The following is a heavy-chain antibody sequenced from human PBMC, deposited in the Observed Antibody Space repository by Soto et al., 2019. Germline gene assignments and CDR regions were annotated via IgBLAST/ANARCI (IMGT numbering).Heavy chain of an antibody. CDR2: IYYSGST. CDR3: ARGGFVDWLLAY. Sequence: QVQLQESGPGLVKPSQTLSLTCTVSGGSISSGDYYWSWIRQPPGKGLEWIGYIYYSGSTYYNPSAKSRVTISVPTSKNQFSRQLSALTAADTAVYYCARGGFVDWLLAYWGQGTLVTVSS. V-gene: IGHV4-30-4*01. D-gene: IGHD3-3*01. J-gene: IGHJ4*02. CDR1: GGSISSGDYY.